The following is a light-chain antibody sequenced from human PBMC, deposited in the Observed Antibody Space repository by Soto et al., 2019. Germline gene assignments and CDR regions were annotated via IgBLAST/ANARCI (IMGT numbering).Light chain of an antibody. CDR3: ATWDASLQSWV. V-gene: IGLV1-44*01. CDR2: TNN. J-gene: IGLJ3*02. CDR1: SSNIGSHL. Sequence: QSVLTRPPSVSGTPGQRVTISCSGSSSNIGSHLVNWYQQVPGTAPRLLIYTNNQRPSGVPDRFSDSKSGTSASLATSGLQSEDEAHYYCATWDASLQSWVFGGGTKLTVL.